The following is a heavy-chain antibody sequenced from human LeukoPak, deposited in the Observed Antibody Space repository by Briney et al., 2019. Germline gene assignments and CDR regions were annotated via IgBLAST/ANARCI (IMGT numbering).Heavy chain of an antibody. CDR3: ARLRDSSGWYGSWFDH. V-gene: IGHV4-59*08. Sequence: PSETLSLTCTVSGGSISSYYWSWIRQPPGKGLEWIGYIYYSGSTNYNPSLKSRVTISVDTSKNQFSLKLSSVTAADTAVYYCARLRDSSGWYGSWFDHWGQGTLVTVSS. CDR2: IYYSGST. D-gene: IGHD6-19*01. CDR1: GGSISSYY. J-gene: IGHJ5*02.